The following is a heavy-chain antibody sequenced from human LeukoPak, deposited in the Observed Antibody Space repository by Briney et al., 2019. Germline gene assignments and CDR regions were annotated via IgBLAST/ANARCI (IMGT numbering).Heavy chain of an antibody. J-gene: IGHJ4*02. CDR2: SDPEDGKT. V-gene: IGHV1-24*01. CDR1: GYTLSEFS. Sequence: ASVKVSCKVSGYTLSEFSIHWVRQAPGKGLEWMGGSDPEDGKTSYAQKFQGRVTVTRDTSTSTVHMELSGLRSEDTAVYYCARDQEGFDYWGQGTLVTVSS. CDR3: ARDQEGFDY.